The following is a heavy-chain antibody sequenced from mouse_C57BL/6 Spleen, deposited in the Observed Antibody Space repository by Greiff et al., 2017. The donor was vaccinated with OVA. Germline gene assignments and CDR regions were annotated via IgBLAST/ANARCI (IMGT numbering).Heavy chain of an antibody. CDR2: IYPSDSET. V-gene: IGHV1-61*01. J-gene: IGHJ2*01. CDR3: ASSNLDY. Sequence: QVQLQQPGAELVRPGSSVKLSCKASGYTFTSYWMDWVKQRPGQGLEWLGNIYPSDSETYYNRKFKDKTTLTVGNSSSTAYMQLSSQTSADSAVYYCASSNLDYWGQGTTLTVSS. CDR1: GYTFTSYW.